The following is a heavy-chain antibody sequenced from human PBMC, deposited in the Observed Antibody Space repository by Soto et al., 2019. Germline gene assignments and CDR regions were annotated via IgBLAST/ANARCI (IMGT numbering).Heavy chain of an antibody. Sequence: SLRLSCAASGFTFSSYAMSWVRQAPGKGLEWVSAISGSGGSTYYADSVKGRFTISRDNSKNTLYLQMNSLRAEDTAVYYCAKALRIAVAGTEYYFDYWGQGTLVTVSS. CDR1: GFTFSSYA. V-gene: IGHV3-23*01. CDR2: ISGSGGST. J-gene: IGHJ4*02. CDR3: AKALRIAVAGTEYYFDY. D-gene: IGHD6-19*01.